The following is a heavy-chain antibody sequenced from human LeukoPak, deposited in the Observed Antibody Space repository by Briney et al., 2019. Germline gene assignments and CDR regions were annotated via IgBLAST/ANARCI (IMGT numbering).Heavy chain of an antibody. D-gene: IGHD3-10*01. Sequence: PGGSLRLTCAASGVSFSSYAMTWVRQAPGKGLEWVSSLSGSGGGTWYAGSVKGRFTISRDTSNNVIYLLMNSLRDEDTALYYGAKDRTPYSRSVGYYLGAFDSWGDGTMVTVSS. CDR1: GVSFSSYA. CDR3: AKDRTPYSRSVGYYLGAFDS. V-gene: IGHV3-23*01. CDR2: LSGSGGGT. J-gene: IGHJ3*02.